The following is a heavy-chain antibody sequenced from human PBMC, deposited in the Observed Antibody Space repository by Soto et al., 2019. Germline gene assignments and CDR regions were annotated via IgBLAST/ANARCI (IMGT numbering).Heavy chain of an antibody. CDR3: TKEESGGSAN. D-gene: IGHD3-10*01. CDR2: IKGTTNGGTA. Sequence: EVQLVESGGGLVKPGGSLRLSCAASGFTFSYAWMSWVRQVPGKGLEWVGRIKGTTNGGTADYAAPVKGRFIISRDDSKNTLYLQVNSLKTEDAGVYYCTKEESGGSANWGQGAPVTVSS. CDR1: GFTFSYAW. V-gene: IGHV3-15*01. J-gene: IGHJ4*02.